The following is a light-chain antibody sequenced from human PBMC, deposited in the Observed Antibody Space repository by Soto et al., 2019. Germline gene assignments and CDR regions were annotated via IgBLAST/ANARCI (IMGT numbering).Light chain of an antibody. CDR2: EVT. CDR1: SSDVGGYNY. CDR3: TSYEGRNNWV. J-gene: IGLJ3*02. V-gene: IGLV2-8*01. Sequence: QSVLTQPPSASGSPGQSVTISCTGTSSDVGGYNYVSWYQQHPGKAPKLMIYEVTKRPSGVPDRFSGSKSGNTASLTVSGPRGGGGVVYSGTSYEGRNNWVFGGGTTRPV.